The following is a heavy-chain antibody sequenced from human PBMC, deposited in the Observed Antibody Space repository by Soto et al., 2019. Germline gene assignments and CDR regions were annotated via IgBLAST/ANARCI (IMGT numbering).Heavy chain of an antibody. V-gene: IGHV3-30-3*01. D-gene: IGHD6-13*01. CDR2: ISYDGSNK. Sequence: GGSLRLSCAASGFTFSSYAMHWVRQAPGKGLEWVAVISYDGSNKYYADSVKGRFTISRDNSKNTLYLQMNSLRAEDTAVYYCARDRSVRYSSSWYYYYGMDVWGQGTTVTVSS. CDR3: ARDRSVRYSSSWYYYYGMDV. CDR1: GFTFSSYA. J-gene: IGHJ6*02.